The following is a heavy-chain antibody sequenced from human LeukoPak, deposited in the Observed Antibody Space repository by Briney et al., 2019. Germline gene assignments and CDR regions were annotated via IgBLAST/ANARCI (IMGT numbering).Heavy chain of an antibody. Sequence: TGGSLRLSCAASGFTFSSYWMHWVRQAPGKGLVWVSHINSDGSSTSYADSVKGRFTISRDNAKNTLYLQMNSLRAEDTAVYYCARERVVVTAIEDCYYGMDVWGQGTTVTVSS. CDR3: ARERVVVTAIEDCYYGMDV. CDR1: GFTFSSYW. V-gene: IGHV3-74*01. J-gene: IGHJ6*02. CDR2: INSDGSST. D-gene: IGHD2-21*02.